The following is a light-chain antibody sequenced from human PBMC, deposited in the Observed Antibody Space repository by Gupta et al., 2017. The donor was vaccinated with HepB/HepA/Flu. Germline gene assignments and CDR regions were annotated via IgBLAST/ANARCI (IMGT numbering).Light chain of an antibody. CDR3: HHSKTYSMT. Sequence: DIQMTQSPSTLAASPGDRVTITCRTSESVGAWLAWYQHKPGKGPNLLIYTSSNLDIGVPSIFGGSLSFTEFTLTITSLHPANFSTYYFHHSKTYSMTFGPGTRVDIK. J-gene: IGKJ1*01. V-gene: IGKV1-5*03. CDR1: ESVGAW. CDR2: TSS.